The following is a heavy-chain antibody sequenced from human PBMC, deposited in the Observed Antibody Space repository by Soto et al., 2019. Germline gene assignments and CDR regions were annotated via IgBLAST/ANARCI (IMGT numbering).Heavy chain of an antibody. Sequence: QVQLVESGGGVVQPGRSRRLSVERLGSTFSNYGMHWFGQAPGKGLGWWAVILKDGSNRYHADSVKDRFTISRDNSKNTLYLQMNSLRAEDTAVYYCARDDEYSGNGMDVWGQGTTVTVS. CDR1: GSTFSNYG. V-gene: IGHV3-33*01. CDR2: ILKDGSNR. D-gene: IGHD3-10*01. J-gene: IGHJ6*02. CDR3: ARDDEYSGNGMDV.